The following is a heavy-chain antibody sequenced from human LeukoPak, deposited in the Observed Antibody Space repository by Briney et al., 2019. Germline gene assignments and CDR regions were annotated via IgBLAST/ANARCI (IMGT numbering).Heavy chain of an antibody. CDR1: GFTFSDYY. D-gene: IGHD3-3*01. Sequence: GGSLRLSCAASGFTFSDYYMSWIRQAPGKGLEWVSYISSSGSTIYYADSVKGRFTISRDNAKNSLYLQMNSLRAEDTAVYYCARDNSMYYDFWSGYYPGFGMDVWGQGTTVTVSS. CDR2: ISSSGSTI. J-gene: IGHJ6*02. CDR3: ARDNSMYYDFWSGYYPGFGMDV. V-gene: IGHV3-11*01.